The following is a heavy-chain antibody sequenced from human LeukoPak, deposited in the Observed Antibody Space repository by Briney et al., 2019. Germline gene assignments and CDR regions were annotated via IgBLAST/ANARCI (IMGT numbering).Heavy chain of an antibody. Sequence: GESLKISCKGSGDSFIGYWIAWVRQMPGKGLEWMGIIYPGDSDTKYSPSFQGQVTISADKSITTAYLQWSSLKASDTAMYYCARHNYGGNSLYWYFDLWGRGTLVTVSS. V-gene: IGHV5-51*01. J-gene: IGHJ2*01. CDR1: GDSFIGYW. D-gene: IGHD4-23*01. CDR3: ARHNYGGNSLYWYFDL. CDR2: IYPGDSDT.